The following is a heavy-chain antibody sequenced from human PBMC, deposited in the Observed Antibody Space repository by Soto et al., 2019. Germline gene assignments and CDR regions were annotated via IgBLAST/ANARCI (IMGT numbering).Heavy chain of an antibody. Sequence: RGALLLSCVASVFTFKIYSMDWLGQAPGKGLEWVAVTSGDGNTKIYADSVKGRFTISRDNSQNMLYLHMNSLRTEDTAVYYCAREVVKTKWYFDNWGQGIMVTVSS. V-gene: IGHV3-30-3*01. CDR2: TSGDGNTK. J-gene: IGHJ4*02. D-gene: IGHD2-21*01. CDR1: VFTFKIYS. CDR3: AREVVKTKWYFDN.